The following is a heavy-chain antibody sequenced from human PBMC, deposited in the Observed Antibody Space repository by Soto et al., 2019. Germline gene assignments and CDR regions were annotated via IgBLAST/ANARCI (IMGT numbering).Heavy chain of an antibody. D-gene: IGHD3-22*01. J-gene: IGHJ4*02. CDR2: ISSSGSAR. CDR3: ARAQGHYDSSGYSLPGDFVY. Sequence: GGSLRLSCAASGFTFSDYYMSWIRQAPGKGLEWVSYISSSGSARYYADSVKGRFTISRDNAKNSLYLQMNSMRAEDTAVYYCARAQGHYDSSGYSLPGDFVYWGQGTLVTVSS. V-gene: IGHV3-11*01. CDR1: GFTFSDYY.